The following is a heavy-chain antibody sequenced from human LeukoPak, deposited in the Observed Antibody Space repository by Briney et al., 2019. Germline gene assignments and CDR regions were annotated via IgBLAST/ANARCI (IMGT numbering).Heavy chain of an antibody. J-gene: IGHJ3*02. D-gene: IGHD3-10*01. Sequence: ASVKVSCKVSGYTLTELSMHWVRQAPGKGLEWMGGFDPEDGETIYAQKFQGRVTMTEDTSTDTAYMELSSLRSEDTAVYYCATVRGYYGSGSYVAFDIWGQGTMVTVSS. V-gene: IGHV1-24*01. CDR3: ATVRGYYGSGSYVAFDI. CDR1: GYTLTELS. CDR2: FDPEDGET.